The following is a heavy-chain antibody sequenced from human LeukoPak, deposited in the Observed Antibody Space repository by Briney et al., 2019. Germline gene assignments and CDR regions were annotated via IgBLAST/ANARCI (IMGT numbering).Heavy chain of an antibody. CDR1: GYTFTSSD. CDR3: ACSVSGYYPYAFDV. CDR2: MNPNSGNT. V-gene: IGHV1-8*03. Sequence: ASVKVSCKASGYTFTSSDINWVRQAPGQGLEWMGWMNPNSGNTGSAQKFQGRVTITRNTSISTAYMELSSLRSEDTAVYYCACSVSGYYPYAFDVWGQGTMVTVSS. J-gene: IGHJ3*01. D-gene: IGHD3-22*01.